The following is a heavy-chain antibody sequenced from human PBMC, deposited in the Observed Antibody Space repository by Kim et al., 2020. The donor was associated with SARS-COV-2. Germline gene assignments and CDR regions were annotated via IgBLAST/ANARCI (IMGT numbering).Heavy chain of an antibody. CDR2: TYYRSKWYN. D-gene: IGHD3-3*01. Sequence: SQTLSLTCAISGESVSSNSAAWNWIRQSPSRGLEWLGRTYYRSKWYNDYALSVNSRITINPDTSKNQFSLQLNAVIPEDTAVYYCTRDLGYHDFWSGYQGGAFDIWGQGTMVTVSS. J-gene: IGHJ3*02. CDR3: TRDLGYHDFWSGYQGGAFDI. V-gene: IGHV6-1*01. CDR1: GESVSSNSAA.